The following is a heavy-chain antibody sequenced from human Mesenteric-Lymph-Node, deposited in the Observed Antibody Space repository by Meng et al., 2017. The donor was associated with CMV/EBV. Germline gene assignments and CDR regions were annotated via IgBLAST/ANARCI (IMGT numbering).Heavy chain of an antibody. V-gene: IGHV3-48*03. CDR3: ARDEEYFQH. CDR2: ITSSGSTI. CDR1: GFTFSSYE. Sequence: GGSLRLSCAASGFTFSSYEMNWVRQAPGKGLEWVSYITSSGSTIYYADSVKGRFTISRDNAKNSLYLQMNSLRAEDTAVYYCARDEEYFQHWGQGTLVTVSS. J-gene: IGHJ1*01.